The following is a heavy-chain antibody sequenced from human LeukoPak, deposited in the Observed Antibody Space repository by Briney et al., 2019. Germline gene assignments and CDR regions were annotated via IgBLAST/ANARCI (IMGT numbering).Heavy chain of an antibody. CDR3: ARHGQWFGELLYFDY. D-gene: IGHD3-10*01. CDR1: GGSISSSSYY. Sequence: SSETLSLTCTVSGGSISSSSYYWGWIRQPPGKGLEWIGSIYYSGSTYYNPSLKSRVTISVDTSKNQFSLKLSSVTAADTAVYYCARHGQWFGELLYFDYWGQGTLVTVSS. CDR2: IYYSGST. J-gene: IGHJ4*02. V-gene: IGHV4-39*01.